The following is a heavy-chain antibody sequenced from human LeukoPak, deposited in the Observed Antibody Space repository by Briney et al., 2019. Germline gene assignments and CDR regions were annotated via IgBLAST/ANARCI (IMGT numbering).Heavy chain of an antibody. Sequence: PGGSLRLSCAAFGFTVSSNYMSWVRQAPGKGLEWVSVILGGGGTYYGDSVRGRFTISRDNSKNTLYLQMNSLRAEDTAVYYCAKATHPIVVVMAFDIWGQGTMVTVSS. J-gene: IGHJ3*02. CDR3: AKATHPIVVVMAFDI. CDR2: ILGGGGT. D-gene: IGHD3-22*01. V-gene: IGHV3-53*01. CDR1: GFTVSSNY.